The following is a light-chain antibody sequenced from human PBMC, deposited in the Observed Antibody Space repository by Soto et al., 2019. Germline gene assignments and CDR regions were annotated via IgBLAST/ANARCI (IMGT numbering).Light chain of an antibody. V-gene: IGKV3-15*01. CDR2: GAS. CDR3: QKYNNWPPLT. Sequence: EIVMTQSPATLSVSPGERATLSCRASQSVRDKLAWYQQKPGQAPRLLIYGASTRATGVPARFSGSGSGTEFTLTISRLQSDDFAVYHCQKYNNWPPLTFGGGTKVEIK. J-gene: IGKJ4*01. CDR1: QSVRDK.